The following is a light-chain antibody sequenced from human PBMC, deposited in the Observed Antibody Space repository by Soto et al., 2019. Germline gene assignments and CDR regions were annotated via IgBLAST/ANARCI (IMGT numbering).Light chain of an antibody. CDR3: YQYGSSPET. Sequence: EIVLTQSPRTLSLAPGERATLSSSASQSVSSSYFAWYQQKPRQAHTLLIYGAYSRATGIQDRFSGSGSGTDFTLTVRRLEPEDFAVYYCYQYGSSPETFGQGTKVDIK. CDR1: QSVSSSY. V-gene: IGKV3-20*01. J-gene: IGKJ1*01. CDR2: GAY.